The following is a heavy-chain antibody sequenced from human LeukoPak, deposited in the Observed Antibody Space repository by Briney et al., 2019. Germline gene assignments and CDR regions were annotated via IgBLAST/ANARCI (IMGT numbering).Heavy chain of an antibody. V-gene: IGHV1-46*01. J-gene: IGHJ6*04. CDR1: GYNITTYY. Sequence: ASVKVSCKASGYNITTYYMHWVRQAPGQGLEWMGIIKPSGGSTTYAQKFQGRVTLTRDMSTSTVYMELSSLRSEDTAVYYCAREPYGSGMDVWGKGTTVTVSS. CDR3: AREPYGSGMDV. CDR2: IKPSGGST. D-gene: IGHD3-10*01.